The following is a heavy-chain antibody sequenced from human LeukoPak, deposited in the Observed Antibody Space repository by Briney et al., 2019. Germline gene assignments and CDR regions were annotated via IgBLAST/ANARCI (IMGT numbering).Heavy chain of an antibody. CDR2: INQDGSER. J-gene: IGHJ4*02. V-gene: IGHV3-7*01. Sequence: GGSLRLSCVASGFTFSSYWMSWVRQAPGKGLEWVANINQDGSERYYVDSVKGRFTISRDNAKKSLYLQMNSLRAEDSAVYYCARDRPRDDSPDYWGQGTLVTVSS. D-gene: IGHD3-22*01. CDR1: GFTFSSYW. CDR3: ARDRPRDDSPDY.